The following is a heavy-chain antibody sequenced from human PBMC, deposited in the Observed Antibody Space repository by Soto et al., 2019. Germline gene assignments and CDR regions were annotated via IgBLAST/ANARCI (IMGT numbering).Heavy chain of an antibody. CDR2: IIPIFDTA. Sequence: SVKVSCKASGGTFSSYSISWVRQAPGQGLEWMGGIIPIFDTANYAQKFQGRVTITADESTSTAYMELSSLRSEDTAVYYCAREVDTSMVPTFDPWGQGTLVTVSS. J-gene: IGHJ5*02. CDR3: AREVDTSMVPTFDP. V-gene: IGHV1-69*13. CDR1: GGTFSSYS. D-gene: IGHD5-18*01.